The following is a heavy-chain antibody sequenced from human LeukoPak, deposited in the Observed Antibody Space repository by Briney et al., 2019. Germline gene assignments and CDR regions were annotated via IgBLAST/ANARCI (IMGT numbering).Heavy chain of an antibody. CDR2: IYPGDSDT. J-gene: IGHJ4*02. D-gene: IGHD4-17*01. Sequence: GESLKISCKGSGYNFTSFWIGWVRQMPGKGLEWMGIIYPGDSDTRYSPSFQGQVTISVDKSISTAYLQWSSLKASDTAMYYCTRPTVTTGNDYWGQGTLVTVSS. V-gene: IGHV5-51*01. CDR3: TRPTVTTGNDY. CDR1: GYNFTSFW.